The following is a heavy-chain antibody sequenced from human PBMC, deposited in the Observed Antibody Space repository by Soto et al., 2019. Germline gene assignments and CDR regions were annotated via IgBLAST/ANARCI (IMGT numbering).Heavy chain of an antibody. CDR2: ISWNSGSI. Sequence: GGSLRLSCAASGFTFDDYAMHWVRQAPGKGLEWVSGISWNSGSIDYADSVKGRFTISRDNAKNSLYLQMNSLRAEDTALYYCAKDTGYSSGHDAFDIWGQGTMVTVSS. CDR1: GFTFDDYA. V-gene: IGHV3-9*01. J-gene: IGHJ3*02. CDR3: AKDTGYSSGHDAFDI. D-gene: IGHD6-19*01.